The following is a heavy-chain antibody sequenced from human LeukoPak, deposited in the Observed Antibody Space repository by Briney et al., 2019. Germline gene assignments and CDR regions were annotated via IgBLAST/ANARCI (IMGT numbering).Heavy chain of an antibody. J-gene: IGHJ4*02. CDR1: GFTFSSYA. Sequence: GGSLRLSCAASGFTFSSYAMSWVRQAPGKGLEWVSAISGSGGSTYYADSVKGRFTISRDNSKNTLYLQMNSLRAEDTAVYYCVKSHPVYDSSGYYGFNLGFFDYWGQGTLVTVSS. V-gene: IGHV3-23*01. D-gene: IGHD3-22*01. CDR3: VKSHPVYDSSGYYGFNLGFFDY. CDR2: ISGSGGST.